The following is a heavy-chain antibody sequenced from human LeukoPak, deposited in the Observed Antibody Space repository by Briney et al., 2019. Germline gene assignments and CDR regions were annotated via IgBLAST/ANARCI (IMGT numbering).Heavy chain of an antibody. D-gene: IGHD6-13*01. CDR3: ARVVLPPGGAFDI. CDR1: GGSISSYY. J-gene: IGHJ3*02. CDR2: IYYSGST. V-gene: IGHV4-59*01. Sequence: PSETLSLTCSVPGGSISSYYWSWIRQSPGKGLEWIGYIYYSGSTNYNPSLKSRVAISVDTSKNQFSLKLSSVTAADTAVYYCARVVLPPGGAFDIWGQGTMVTVSS.